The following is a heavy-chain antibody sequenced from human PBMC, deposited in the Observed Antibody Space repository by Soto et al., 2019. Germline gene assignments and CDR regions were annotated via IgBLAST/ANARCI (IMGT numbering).Heavy chain of an antibody. V-gene: IGHV3-23*01. Sequence: PGGSLRLSCAASGFTFSSYAMSWVRQAPGKGLEWVSAISGSGGSTYYADSVKGRFTISRDNSKDTLYLQMNSLRAEDTAVYYCATWGQLLLPVYYYGMDVWGQGTTVTVYS. CDR2: ISGSGGST. CDR1: GFTFSSYA. D-gene: IGHD5-18*01. J-gene: IGHJ6*02. CDR3: ATWGQLLLPVYYYGMDV.